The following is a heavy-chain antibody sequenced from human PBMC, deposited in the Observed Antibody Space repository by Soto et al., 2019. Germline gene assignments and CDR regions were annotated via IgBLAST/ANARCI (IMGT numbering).Heavy chain of an antibody. CDR1: GFTFSSYA. J-gene: IGHJ5*02. V-gene: IGHV3-23*01. Sequence: PGGSLRLSCAASGFTFSSYAMSWVRQAPGRGLEWVSAVSDSGGTTYYADSVKGRCTISRDNVKNTLYLQMNSLTAEDTALYYCGSLPRGYCSSRSSPNWFDPWGLGTLVPVSS. CDR2: VSDSGGTT. D-gene: IGHD2-2*01. CDR3: GSLPRGYCSSRSSPNWFDP.